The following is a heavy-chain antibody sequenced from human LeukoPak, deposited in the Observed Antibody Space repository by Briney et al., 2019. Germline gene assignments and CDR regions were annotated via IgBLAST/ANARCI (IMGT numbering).Heavy chain of an antibody. J-gene: IGHJ6*03. CDR1: GFTLSNYG. D-gene: IGHD2-2*02. V-gene: IGHV3-30*02. Sequence: GGSLRLSCAASGFTLSNYGMHWVRQAPGKGLEWVAVIWYDGSNKYYADSVKGRFTISRDNSKNTLYLQMNSLRAEDTAVYYCAKSGGYCSSTSCYTLYYYYYMDVWGKGTTVTVSS. CDR3: AKSGGYCSSTSCYTLYYYYYMDV. CDR2: IWYDGSNK.